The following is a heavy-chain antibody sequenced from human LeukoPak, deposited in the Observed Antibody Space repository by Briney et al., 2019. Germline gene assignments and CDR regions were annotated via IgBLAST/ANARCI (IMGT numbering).Heavy chain of an antibody. CDR1: GGSFSGYY. CDR2: IYHSGST. V-gene: IGHV4-34*01. Sequence: SETLSLTCAVYGGSFSGYYWSWVRQPPGKGLEWIGSIYHSGSTYYNPSLKSRVTISVDTSKNQFSLKLSSVTAADTAVYYCARVRQQLVPFFAFDIWGQGTMVTVSS. J-gene: IGHJ3*02. D-gene: IGHD6-13*01. CDR3: ARVRQQLVPFFAFDI.